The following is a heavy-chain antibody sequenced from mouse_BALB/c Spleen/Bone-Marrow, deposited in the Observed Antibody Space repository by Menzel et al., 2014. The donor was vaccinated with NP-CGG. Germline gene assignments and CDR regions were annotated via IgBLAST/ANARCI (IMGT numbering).Heavy chain of an antibody. CDR3: ARGDDYGSSFYWYFDV. J-gene: IGHJ1*01. CDR2: ISSGGST. CDR1: GFTFSSYA. V-gene: IGHV5-6-5*01. D-gene: IGHD1-1*01. Sequence: EVKLVESGGGLVKPGGSLKLSCAASGFTFSSYAMSWVRQTPEKRLEWVASISSGGSTYYPDSVKGRFTISRDNARNILYLQMSSLRSEDTAMYYCARGDDYGSSFYWYFDVWGAGTTVTVSS.